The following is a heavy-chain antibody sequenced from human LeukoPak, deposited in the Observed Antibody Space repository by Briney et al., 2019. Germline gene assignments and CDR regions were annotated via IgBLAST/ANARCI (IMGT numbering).Heavy chain of an antibody. CDR3: ARVWRVNQKYCSGGSCYSRHHDAFDI. CDR1: GGSISSYY. CDR2: IYYSGST. J-gene: IGHJ3*02. Sequence: SETLSLTCTVSGGSISSYYWSWIRQPPGKGLEWIGYIYYSGSTNYNPSLKSRVTISVDTSKNQFSLKLSSVTAADTAVYYCARVWRVNQKYCSGGSCYSRHHDAFDIWGQGTMVTVSS. V-gene: IGHV4-59*01. D-gene: IGHD2-15*01.